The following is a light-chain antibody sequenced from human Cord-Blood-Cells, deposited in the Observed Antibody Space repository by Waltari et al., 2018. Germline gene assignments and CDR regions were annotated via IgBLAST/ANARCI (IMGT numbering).Light chain of an antibody. V-gene: IGLV2-14*01. CDR1: SSDVGGYNY. J-gene: IGLJ1*01. CDR2: DVS. Sequence: QSALTQPASVSGSPGQSITISCTGTSSDVGGYNYVSWYQQHPGKAPKLMIYDVSNRPSVVSKRFSGSKSANTASLTISGLQAEDEADYYCSSYTSSSTYVFGTGTNVTVL. CDR3: SSYTSSSTYV.